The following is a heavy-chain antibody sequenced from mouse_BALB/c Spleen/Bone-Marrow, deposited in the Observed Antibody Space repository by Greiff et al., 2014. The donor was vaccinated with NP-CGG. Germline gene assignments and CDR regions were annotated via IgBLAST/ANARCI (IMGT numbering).Heavy chain of an antibody. Sequence: EVQLVESGGGLVKSGGSLELSCAASGFSFSNYGMSWVRQTPEKRLEWVATISGDGRYTFYSDSVKGRFTISRDNAKNNLYLQLSSLRSEDTALYYCARHAYYDQTEVSFVYWGQGTLVTVSA. D-gene: IGHD2-4*01. CDR3: ARHAYYDQTEVSFVY. CDR2: ISGDGRYT. CDR1: GFSFSNYG. J-gene: IGHJ3*01. V-gene: IGHV5-9-2*01.